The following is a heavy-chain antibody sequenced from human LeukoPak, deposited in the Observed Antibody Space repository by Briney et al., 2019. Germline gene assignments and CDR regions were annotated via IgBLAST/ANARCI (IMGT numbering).Heavy chain of an antibody. CDR3: ARDFVGNADYYDSSGYPRY. CDR2: ISYDGSNK. D-gene: IGHD3-22*01. CDR1: GFTFSSYG. J-gene: IGHJ4*02. Sequence: PGGSLRLSCAASGFTFSSYGMHWVRQAPGKGLEWVAVISYDGSNKYYADSVKGRFTISRDNSKNTLYLQMNSLRSEDTAVYYCARDFVGNADYYDSSGYPRYWGQGTLVTVSS. V-gene: IGHV3-30*03.